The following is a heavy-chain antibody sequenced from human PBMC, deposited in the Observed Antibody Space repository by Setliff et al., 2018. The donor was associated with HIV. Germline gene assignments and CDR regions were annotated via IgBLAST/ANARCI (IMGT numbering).Heavy chain of an antibody. CDR2: FISVRGVT. D-gene: IGHD3-3*01. CDR1: GYTFTSYA. J-gene: IGHJ6*03. CDR3: AREGLSITIFGVVTLYYMDV. V-gene: IGHV1-69*10. Sequence: SVKVSCKASGYTFTSYAMHWVRQAPGQGLEWMGGFISVRGVTHHAQKFQGRVTFTTDESTSTAYMELSSLTSDDTAVYYCAREGLSITIFGVVTLYYMDVWGKGTTVTVSS.